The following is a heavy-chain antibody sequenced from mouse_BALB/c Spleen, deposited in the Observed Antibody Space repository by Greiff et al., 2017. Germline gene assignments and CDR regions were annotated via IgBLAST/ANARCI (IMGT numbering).Heavy chain of an antibody. CDR3: ARGNYVEDY. Sequence: VQLKESGPGLVKPSQSLSLTCTVTGYSITSDYAWNWIRQFPGNKLEWMGYISYSGSTSYNPSLKSRISITRDTSKNQFFLQLNSVTTEDTATYYCARGNYVEDYWGQGTSVTVSS. CDR2: ISYSGST. D-gene: IGHD2-1*01. V-gene: IGHV3-2*02. CDR1: GYSITSDYA. J-gene: IGHJ4*01.